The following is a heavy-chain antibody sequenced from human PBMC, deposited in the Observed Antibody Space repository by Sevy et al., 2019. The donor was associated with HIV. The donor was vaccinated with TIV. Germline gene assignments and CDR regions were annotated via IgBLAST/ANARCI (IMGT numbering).Heavy chain of an antibody. J-gene: IGHJ4*02. CDR2: IYYSGST. V-gene: IGHV4-39*07. CDR1: GGSISSSSYY. Sequence: SETLSLTCTVSGGSISSSSYYWGWIRQPPGKGLEWIGSIYYSGSTNYNPSLKSRVTMSVDTSKIQFSLKLSSVTAADTAVYYCARGYRSSYYFDYWGQGALVTVSS. D-gene: IGHD6-6*01. CDR3: ARGYRSSYYFDY.